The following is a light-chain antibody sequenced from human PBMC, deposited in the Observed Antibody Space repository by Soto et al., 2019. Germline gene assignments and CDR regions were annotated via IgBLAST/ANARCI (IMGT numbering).Light chain of an antibody. V-gene: IGKV2D-29*02. CDR2: EVS. CDR1: QSLLHITGETF. Sequence: DVVMTQTPLSLSVAPGQPASISCKSSQSLLHITGETFLFWYIQKPGQSPQLLIYEVSTRVSGVPDIFSGSASRTDFTLEISRVETDDVGIYYCMQSTQLPPTSGQGTRLAIE. CDR3: MQSTQLPPT. J-gene: IGKJ5*01.